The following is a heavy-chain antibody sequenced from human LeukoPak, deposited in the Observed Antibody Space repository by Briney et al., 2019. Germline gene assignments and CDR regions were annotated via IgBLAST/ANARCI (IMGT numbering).Heavy chain of an antibody. J-gene: IGHJ3*02. D-gene: IGHD3-10*02. CDR1: GFNLNNYA. V-gene: IGHV3-48*01. CDR2: ISSRSSHT. Sequence: GGSLRLSCAAFGFNLNNYAVSWVRQAPGRGLEWISYISSRSSHTYYADSLKGRFTISRDNVWTSVYLQMTSLRVEDTALYYCATLYNDRAQKNTLDIWGQGTLVAVSS. CDR3: ATLYNDRAQKNTLDI.